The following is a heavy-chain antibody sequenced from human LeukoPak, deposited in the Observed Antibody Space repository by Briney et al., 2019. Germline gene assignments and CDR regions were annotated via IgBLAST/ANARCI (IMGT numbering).Heavy chain of an antibody. CDR1: GFTFSRYW. CDR2: IKQDGSEK. Sequence: GGSLRLSCAASGFTFSRYWMNWVRQAPGKGLGWVANIKQDGSEKYYVDPVKGRFTISKDNANNQLYLQMDSLRAEDTGVYYCARSGWWMATNFDYWGQGTLVTVSS. V-gene: IGHV3-7*01. D-gene: IGHD5-24*01. J-gene: IGHJ4*02. CDR3: ARSGWWMATNFDY.